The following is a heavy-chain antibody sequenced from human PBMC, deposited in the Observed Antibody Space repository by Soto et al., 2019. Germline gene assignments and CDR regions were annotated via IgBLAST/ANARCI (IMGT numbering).Heavy chain of an antibody. V-gene: IGHV1-18*04. Sequence: ASVKVSCKASGYTFTSYGISWVRQAPGQGLEWMGWISAYNGNTNYAQKLQGRVTMTTDTSTSTAYMELRSLRSDDTAVYYCARVGRRISTIFGVVVGAFDIWGQGTMVTVSS. CDR3: ARVGRRISTIFGVVVGAFDI. J-gene: IGHJ3*02. CDR2: ISAYNGNT. D-gene: IGHD3-3*01. CDR1: GYTFTSYG.